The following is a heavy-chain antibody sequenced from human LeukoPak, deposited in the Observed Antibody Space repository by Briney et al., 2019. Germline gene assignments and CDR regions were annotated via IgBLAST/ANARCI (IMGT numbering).Heavy chain of an antibody. J-gene: IGHJ6*03. Sequence: SETLSLTCVVSGASISSSDWWSWVRQSPGKGLEWIGEIYYTGSRNYNPSLKSRVAMSVDTSKNQFSLELTSVTAADTAEYYCAREWGELLRMYYYYYMDVWGKGTTVTVSS. CDR2: IYYTGSR. D-gene: IGHD1-26*01. V-gene: IGHV4-4*02. CDR1: GASISSSDW. CDR3: AREWGELLRMYYYYYMDV.